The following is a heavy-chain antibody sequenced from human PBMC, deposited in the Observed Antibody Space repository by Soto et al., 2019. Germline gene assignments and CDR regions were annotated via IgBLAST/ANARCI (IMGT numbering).Heavy chain of an antibody. CDR3: ARQDSSGWLKDYYYGMDV. CDR1: GYSFTSYW. D-gene: IGHD6-19*01. J-gene: IGHJ6*02. Sequence: GESLKISCKGSGYSFTSYWIGWVRQMPGKGLEWMGIIYPGDSDTRYSPSFQGQVTISADKSISTAYLQWSSLKASDTAMYYCARQDSSGWLKDYYYGMDVWGQGTTVTVSS. V-gene: IGHV5-51*01. CDR2: IYPGDSDT.